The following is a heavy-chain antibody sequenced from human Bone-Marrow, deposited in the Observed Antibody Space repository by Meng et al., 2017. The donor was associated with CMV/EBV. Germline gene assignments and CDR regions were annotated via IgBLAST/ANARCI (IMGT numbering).Heavy chain of an antibody. Sequence: GGSLRLSCAASGFTVSSNYMSWVRQAPGKGLEWVAVISYDGNNKYYADSVKGRFTISRDISKNTLDLQMNYLRTEDTAVYYCARAILYSTGYWGQGTRVTVSS. CDR2: ISYDGNNK. V-gene: IGHV3-30*14. CDR1: GFTVSSNY. J-gene: IGHJ4*02. CDR3: ARAILYSTGY. D-gene: IGHD2-8*02.